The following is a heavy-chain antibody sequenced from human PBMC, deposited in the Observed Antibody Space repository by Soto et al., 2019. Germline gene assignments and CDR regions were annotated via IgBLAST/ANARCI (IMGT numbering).Heavy chain of an antibody. D-gene: IGHD2-15*01. CDR1: GYTFTTYC. V-gene: IGHV5-51*01. CDR2: IHPGDSDT. CDR3: ARSRTYGGNSFDY. Sequence: GESLKISCSTSGYTFTTYCIGLVRQVPGKGLEWMGIIHPGDSDTRYSPSFQGQVTISADKSISTAYLQWSSLKASDTAIYYCARSRTYGGNSFDYWGQGTLVTVAS. J-gene: IGHJ4*02.